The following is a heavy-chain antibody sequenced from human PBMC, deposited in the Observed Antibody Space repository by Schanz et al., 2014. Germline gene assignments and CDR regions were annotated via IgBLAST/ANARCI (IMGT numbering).Heavy chain of an antibody. CDR3: ARDRLYSYGLPADS. D-gene: IGHD5-18*01. V-gene: IGHV1-46*01. J-gene: IGHJ4*02. Sequence: QVQLVPSGAEVKKPGASVKVSCRASGYTFTRYYMHWVRQAPGQGLEWMGIINPSGGSTDYAQKFQGIVSMTRATATSTVYMVLSSLRSEATAVYYCARDRLYSYGLPADSWGQGTLVTVSS. CDR2: INPSGGST. CDR1: GYTFTRYY.